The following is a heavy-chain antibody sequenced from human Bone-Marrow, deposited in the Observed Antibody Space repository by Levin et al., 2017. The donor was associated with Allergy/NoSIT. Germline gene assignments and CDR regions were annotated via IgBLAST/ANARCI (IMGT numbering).Heavy chain of an antibody. Sequence: ASETLSLTCAVSGGSMSSGGYSWSWIRQPPGKGLEWIGHIFHSGRAYYNPALKSRVTISVDRSKNQFSLNVRSVTAADTATYYCARGWRISLLRGEIINWFDPWGRGTLVIVSS. D-gene: IGHD3-10*01. CDR2: IFHSGRA. CDR3: ARGWRISLLRGEIINWFDP. CDR1: GGSMSSGGYS. J-gene: IGHJ5*02. V-gene: IGHV4-30-2*01.